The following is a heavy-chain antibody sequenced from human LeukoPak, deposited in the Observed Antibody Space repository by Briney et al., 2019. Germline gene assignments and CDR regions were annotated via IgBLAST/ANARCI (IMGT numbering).Heavy chain of an antibody. J-gene: IGHJ4*02. D-gene: IGHD6-13*01. CDR3: ARDREIAAAGTGTFDY. CDR1: GFTFSSYA. CDR2: ISGSGGST. Sequence: GGSLRLSCAASGFTFSSYAMSWVRQAPGKGLEWVSAISGSGGSTYYADSVKGRFTISRDNSKNTLYLQMNSLRAEDTAVYYCARDREIAAAGTGTFDYWGQGTLVTVSS. V-gene: IGHV3-23*01.